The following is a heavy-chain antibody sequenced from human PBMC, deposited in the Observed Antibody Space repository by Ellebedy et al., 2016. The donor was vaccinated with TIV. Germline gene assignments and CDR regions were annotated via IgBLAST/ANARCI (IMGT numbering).Heavy chain of an antibody. D-gene: IGHD3-10*02. V-gene: IGHV3-7*01. CDR3: ARMFGGHDYVDS. Sequence: GESLKISCEASGFTLGSYWMSWVRQAPGKGLEWVANIKRDGSEKNYVDSVTGRFTISRDNARNSLYLQMSSLRAEDTAVYFCARMFGGHDYVDSWGQGTQVTVSS. CDR1: GFTLGSYW. CDR2: IKRDGSEK. J-gene: IGHJ4*02.